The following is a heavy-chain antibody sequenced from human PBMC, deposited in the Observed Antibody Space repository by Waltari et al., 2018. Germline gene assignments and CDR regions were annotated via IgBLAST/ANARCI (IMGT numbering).Heavy chain of an antibody. CDR3: ARDYGDYISSDAFDI. CDR2: IHHSGST. CDR1: GSSISSGYY. Sequence: QVQLQESGPGLVKPSETLSLTCTVSGSSISSGYYGGWIRQPPGKGLEWIAGIHHSGSTYYNLSLKSRVTVSVDTSKKEFSLKLSSVTAADTAVYYCARDYGDYISSDAFDIWGQGTMVTVSS. J-gene: IGHJ3*02. D-gene: IGHD4-17*01. V-gene: IGHV4-38-2*02.